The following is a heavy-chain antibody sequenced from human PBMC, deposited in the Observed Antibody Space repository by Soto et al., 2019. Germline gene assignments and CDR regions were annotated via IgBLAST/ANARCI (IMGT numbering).Heavy chain of an antibody. J-gene: IGHJ6*02. CDR3: ARDEQLGSPYYYYYGMDV. Sequence: QVQLVESGGGVVQPGRSLRLSCAASGFTFSSYAMHWVRQAPGKGLEWVAVISYDGSNKYYADSVKGRFTISRDNSKNTLYLQMNRLRAEDTAVYYCARDEQLGSPYYYYYGMDVWGQGTTVTVSS. V-gene: IGHV3-30-3*01. CDR2: ISYDGSNK. CDR1: GFTFSSYA. D-gene: IGHD6-13*01.